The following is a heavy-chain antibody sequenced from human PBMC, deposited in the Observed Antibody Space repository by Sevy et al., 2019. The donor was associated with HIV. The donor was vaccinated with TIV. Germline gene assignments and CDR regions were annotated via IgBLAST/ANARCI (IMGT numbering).Heavy chain of an antibody. CDR2: IKSKSDGGTT. CDR1: GFSFRETW. D-gene: IGHD3-16*02. J-gene: IGHJ3*02. CDR3: TTMGYHGGFDN. Sequence: GGSLRLSCAASGFSFRETWMSWVRQGPGKGLELVGRIKSKSDGGTTDYAAPVKGRFTISRADSKTTLYLQMNSLKTEDTALYYCTTMGYHGGFDNWGQGTMVTVSS. V-gene: IGHV3-15*01.